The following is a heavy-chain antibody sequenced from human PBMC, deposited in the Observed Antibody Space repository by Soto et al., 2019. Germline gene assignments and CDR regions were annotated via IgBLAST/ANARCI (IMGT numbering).Heavy chain of an antibody. CDR3: ARDLHQILSHKHYYYYLDV. CDR2: ISNTAITD. CDR1: GFSLSDYS. V-gene: IGHV3-11*01. Sequence: QVQLVESGGDLVKHGGSLRLSCVASGFSLSDYSMTWMRQAPGGGLDFVAFISNTAITDYYADSVKGRFTISRDNARNSVYLQMDSLRAEDAAVYYCARDLHQILSHKHYYYYLDVSGTGTTVTVSS. J-gene: IGHJ6*03. D-gene: IGHD2-2*01.